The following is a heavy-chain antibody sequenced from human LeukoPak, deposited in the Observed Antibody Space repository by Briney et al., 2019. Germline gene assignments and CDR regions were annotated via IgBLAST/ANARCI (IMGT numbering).Heavy chain of an antibody. Sequence: PGGSLRLSCAASGFTFSSYGMHWVRQAPGKGLEWVAVIWYDGSNKYYADSVKGRFTISRDNSKNTLYLQMNSLRAEDTAVYYCAKDSWPYSGSYYIVGYWGQGTLVTVSS. V-gene: IGHV3-33*06. CDR3: AKDSWPYSGSYYIVGY. CDR1: GFTFSSYG. CDR2: IWYDGSNK. J-gene: IGHJ4*02. D-gene: IGHD3-10*01.